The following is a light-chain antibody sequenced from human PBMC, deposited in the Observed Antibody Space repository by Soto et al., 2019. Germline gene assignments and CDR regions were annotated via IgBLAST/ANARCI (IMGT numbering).Light chain of an antibody. CDR3: SSYTTSTTNWV. J-gene: IGLJ3*02. CDR2: DVS. V-gene: IGLV2-14*01. CDR1: SCDIGHYNS. Sequence: QSALTQPASVSGSPGQSITISCTGASCDIGHYNSVSWYQHHPGRAPKLMIYDVSHRPSGVSTRFSGSKSGNTASLTISGLQAEDEADYYCSSYTTSTTNWVFGGGTQLTVL.